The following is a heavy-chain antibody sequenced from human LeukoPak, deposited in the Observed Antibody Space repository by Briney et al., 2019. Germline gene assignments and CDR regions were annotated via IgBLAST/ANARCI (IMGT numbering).Heavy chain of an antibody. V-gene: IGHV3-30-3*01. D-gene: IGHD6-19*01. J-gene: IGHJ4*02. CDR3: ARDRSGGWQDFDY. Sequence: GRSLRLSCAASGFTFSSYAMHWVRQAPGKGLEWVAIISYDGSNKYYADSVKGRFSISRDNSKNTLYLQMNSLRAEDTAVYYCARDRSGGWQDFDYWGQGTLVTVSS. CDR2: ISYDGSNK. CDR1: GFTFSSYA.